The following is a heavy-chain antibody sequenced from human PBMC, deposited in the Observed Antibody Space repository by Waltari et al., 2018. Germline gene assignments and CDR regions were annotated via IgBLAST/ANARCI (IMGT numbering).Heavy chain of an antibody. V-gene: IGHV3-23*01. CDR3: AKVLQWLVGHFDY. CDR2: ISGSGGST. J-gene: IGHJ4*02. Sequence: EVRLLESGGGLVQPGGSLSLSCAASGFTFSSSTMSWVRQAPGRGLEWVSAISGSGGSTYYADSVTGRFTISRDNSKNTLYLQMNSLRAEDTAVYYCAKVLQWLVGHFDYWGQGTLVTVSS. D-gene: IGHD6-19*01. CDR1: GFTFSSST.